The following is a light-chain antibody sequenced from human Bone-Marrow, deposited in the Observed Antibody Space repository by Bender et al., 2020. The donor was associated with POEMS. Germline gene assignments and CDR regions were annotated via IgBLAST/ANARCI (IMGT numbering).Light chain of an antibody. CDR3: SSYAGTSTWV. CDR2: NTN. J-gene: IGLJ3*02. CDR1: SSNIVTNP. V-gene: IGLV1-44*01. Sequence: QSVLTQPPSASGTPGQRVIISCSGSSSNIVTNPVNWYQHLPGTAPKVLIYNTNQRPSGVPDRFSGSKSGNTASLTISGLQAEDEADYYCSSYAGTSTWVFGGGTKLTVL.